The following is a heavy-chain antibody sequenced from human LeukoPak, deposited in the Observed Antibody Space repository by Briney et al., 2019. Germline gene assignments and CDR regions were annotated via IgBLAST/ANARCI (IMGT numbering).Heavy chain of an antibody. V-gene: IGHV3-23*01. Sequence: TGVSLRLSCAASGFTFSGYAMSWVRQAPGKGLEWVSAISGSGGSTYYADSVKGRFTISRDNSKNTLYLQMNSLRAEDTAVYYCAKDPHNWAHRSVFDYWGQGTLVTVSS. J-gene: IGHJ4*02. CDR1: GFTFSGYA. CDR3: AKDPHNWAHRSVFDY. D-gene: IGHD1-1*01. CDR2: ISGSGGST.